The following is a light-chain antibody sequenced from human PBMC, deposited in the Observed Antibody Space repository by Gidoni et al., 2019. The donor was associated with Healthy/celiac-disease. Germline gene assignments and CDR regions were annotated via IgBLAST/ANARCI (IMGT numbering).Light chain of an antibody. J-gene: IGLJ2*01. CDR2: EVS. CDR1: SSDVGGYNY. V-gene: IGLV2-14*01. CDR3: SSYTSSSTYVV. Sequence: QSALTQPASVSASPGQSITISCTGTSSDVGGYNYVSWYQQHPGKAPKLMIYEVSNRPSGVSNRFSGSKSGNTASRTISGLQAEDEADYYCSSYTSSSTYVVFGGGTKLTVL.